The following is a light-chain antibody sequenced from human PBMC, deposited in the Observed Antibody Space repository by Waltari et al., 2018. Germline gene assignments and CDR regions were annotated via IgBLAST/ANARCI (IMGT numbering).Light chain of an antibody. CDR3: SSYTSSSTVV. Sequence: QSALTQPASVSGSPGQSITISCPGTSSAVGGYKYVSWYQQHPGKAPKLMIYDVSKRPSGVSNRFSGSKSGNTASLTISGLQTEDEADYYCSSYTSSSTVVFGGGTKLTVL. CDR1: SSAVGGYKY. V-gene: IGLV2-14*01. CDR2: DVS. J-gene: IGLJ2*01.